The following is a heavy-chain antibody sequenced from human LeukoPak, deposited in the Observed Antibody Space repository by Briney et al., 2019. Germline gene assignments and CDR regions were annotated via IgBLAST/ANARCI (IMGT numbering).Heavy chain of an antibody. CDR1: GYTFTSYY. CDR2: INPNSGGT. D-gene: IGHD2-2*01. Sequence: ASVKVSCKASGYTFTSYYMHWVRQAPGQGLEWMGWINPNSGGTNYAQKFQGRVTMTRDTSISTAYMELSRLRSDDTAVYYCARDGGRGPAAISVYYYGMDVWGQGTTVTVSS. J-gene: IGHJ6*02. V-gene: IGHV1-2*02. CDR3: ARDGGRGPAAISVYYYGMDV.